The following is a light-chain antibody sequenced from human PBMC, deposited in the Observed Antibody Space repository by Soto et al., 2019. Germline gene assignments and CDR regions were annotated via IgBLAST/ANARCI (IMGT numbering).Light chain of an antibody. CDR3: QQYGSSPLT. J-gene: IGKJ4*01. CDR2: DAS. CDR1: QSVSSSY. V-gene: IGKV3-20*01. Sequence: EIVLTQSPGTLSLSPGERATLSCRASQSVSSSYLAWYQQKPGQAPRLLIYDASSRATGIPDRFSGSGSGTDFTLTISRLEPEYFAVYYCQQYGSSPLTFGGWIKVELK.